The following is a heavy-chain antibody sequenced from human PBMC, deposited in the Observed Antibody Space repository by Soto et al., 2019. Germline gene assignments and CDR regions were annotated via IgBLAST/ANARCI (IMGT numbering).Heavy chain of an antibody. CDR1: GVTFSNYE. J-gene: IGHJ4*02. V-gene: IGHV3-33*01. Sequence: QVQLVESGGGVVQPGRSLRLSCAAPGVTFSNYEMHWVRQAPGKGLEWLALIWYNEGNTYYANSVKGRFTISRDNSKNTLYLQMDSLRAEDTAVYYCARGGPCTSHSCYYLEYWGQGTLVTVSS. CDR3: ARGGPCTSHSCYYLEY. CDR2: IWYNEGNT. D-gene: IGHD3-3*01.